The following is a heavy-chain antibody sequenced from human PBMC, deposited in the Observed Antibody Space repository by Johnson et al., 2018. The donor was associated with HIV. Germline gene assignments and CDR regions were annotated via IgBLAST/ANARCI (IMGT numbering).Heavy chain of an antibody. CDR1: RFTFSSYA. D-gene: IGHD1-1*01. J-gene: IGHJ3*02. CDR3: ARSRNYACDI. Sequence: QVQLVESGGGVVQPGRSLRLSCAASRFTFSSYAMHWVRQAPGKGLEWVAVISYDGSNQYYADSVKGRFTISRDNSKNSMFLQMNSLRADDTAVYYCARSRNYACDIWGQGTMVTVSS. V-gene: IGHV3-30-3*01. CDR2: ISYDGSNQ.